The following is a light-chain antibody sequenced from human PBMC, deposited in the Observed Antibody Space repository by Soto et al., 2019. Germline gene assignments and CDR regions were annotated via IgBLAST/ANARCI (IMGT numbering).Light chain of an antibody. CDR2: DAS. CDR1: QSIKNY. J-gene: IGKJ1*01. CDR3: QEYNAWPPGT. V-gene: IGKV3D-15*03. Sequence: TQSPASLSASSGEEITLSCRASQSIKNYLAWYQHKPGQAPRLLFYDASIRATGTPARFSAGGSRTKFTLVISNLQSEDAAVYYCQEYNAWPPGTFGQGTKV.